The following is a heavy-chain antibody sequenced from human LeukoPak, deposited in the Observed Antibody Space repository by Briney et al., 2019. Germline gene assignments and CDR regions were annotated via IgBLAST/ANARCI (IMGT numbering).Heavy chain of an antibody. CDR2: VSSSSSYI. CDR1: GFNFSSYS. Sequence: PGGSLRLSCAASGFNFSSYSMNLVRQAAGKGLEWVSSVSSSSSYIYYADSVKGRFTISRDNAKNSLYLQMNSLRAEDTAVYYCARDLWRSRLYSAKGIAAVSWDWYYYYGMDVWGQGTTVTVSS. J-gene: IGHJ6*02. V-gene: IGHV3-21*01. D-gene: IGHD6-25*01. CDR3: ARDLWRSRLYSAKGIAAVSWDWYYYYGMDV.